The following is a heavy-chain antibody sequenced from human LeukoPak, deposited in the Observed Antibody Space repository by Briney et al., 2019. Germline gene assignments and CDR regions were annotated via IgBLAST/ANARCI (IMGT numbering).Heavy chain of an antibody. CDR2: IWSDGSYK. CDR3: TREASKGYYDTSGYYYDY. Sequence: PGGSLRLSCAASGFTFSKYGMHWVRQAPGKGLEWVAVIWSDGSYKNYADSVKGRFSISRDNSKNTLYLQMNSLRADDTAVDYCTREASKGYYDTSGYYYDYWGQGTLVTVSS. D-gene: IGHD3-22*01. J-gene: IGHJ4*02. V-gene: IGHV3-33*01. CDR1: GFTFSKYG.